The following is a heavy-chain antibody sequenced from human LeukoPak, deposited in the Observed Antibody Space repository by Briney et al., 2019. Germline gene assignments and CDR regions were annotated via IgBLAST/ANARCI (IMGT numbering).Heavy chain of an antibody. CDR3: ARVARRGGIRSSRGDRYYDRDV. J-gene: IGHJ6*02. D-gene: IGHD2-15*01. CDR2: ISSSGSYI. V-gene: IGHV3-21*01. Sequence: GGSLRLSCAASGFTFSSYSMSWVSQTPGKGLEWVSSISSSGSYIDYADSVKGGFTISRDNAKNSLYLQMSGLRAEDTAVYYCARVARRGGIRSSRGDRYYDRDVWGQATTVTVSS. CDR1: GFTFSSYS.